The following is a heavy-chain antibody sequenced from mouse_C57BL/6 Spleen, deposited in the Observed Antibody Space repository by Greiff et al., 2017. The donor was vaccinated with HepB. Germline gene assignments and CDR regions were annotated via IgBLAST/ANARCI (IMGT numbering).Heavy chain of an antibody. CDR1: GYTFTSYW. CDR2: IDPSDSYT. Sequence: QVQLQQPGAELVKPGASVKLSCKASGYTFTSYWMQWVKQRPGQGLEWIGEIDPSDSYTNYNQKFKGKATLTVDTSSSTAYMQLSSLTSEDSAVYYCAYYYGSGDWYFDVWGTRTTVTVSS. V-gene: IGHV1-50*01. J-gene: IGHJ1*03. D-gene: IGHD1-1*01. CDR3: AYYYGSGDWYFDV.